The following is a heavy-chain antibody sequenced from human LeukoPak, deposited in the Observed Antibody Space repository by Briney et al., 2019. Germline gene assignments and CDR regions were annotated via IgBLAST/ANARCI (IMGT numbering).Heavy chain of an antibody. CDR2: ISSGGST. CDR3: AKWAYSSGWYAPLDY. CDR1: GFTFSNYA. Sequence: GGSLRLSCAASGFTFSNYAMSWVRQAPGKGLEWFSAISSGGSTYYAESVKGRFTISRDNSKNTLYLQMDSLRAEDTAVYYCAKWAYSSGWYAPLDYWGQGTLVTVSS. D-gene: IGHD6-19*01. J-gene: IGHJ4*02. V-gene: IGHV3-23*01.